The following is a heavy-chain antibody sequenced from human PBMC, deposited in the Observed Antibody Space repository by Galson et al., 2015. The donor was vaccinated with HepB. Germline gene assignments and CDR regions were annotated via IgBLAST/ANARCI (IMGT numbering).Heavy chain of an antibody. D-gene: IGHD2-2*01. J-gene: IGHJ5*02. CDR2: ISSSGSTK. CDR3: ARDPGTVVTAAIPPAVGFDP. Sequence: SLRLSCAASGFTFSDYYMSWIRQAPGKGLEWVSYISSSGSTKYYADSVKGRFTIPRDNAKNSLYLQMNSQRAEDTAVYYCARDPGTVVTAAIPPAVGFDPWCQGTLVTVSS. CDR1: GFTFSDYY. V-gene: IGHV3-11*01.